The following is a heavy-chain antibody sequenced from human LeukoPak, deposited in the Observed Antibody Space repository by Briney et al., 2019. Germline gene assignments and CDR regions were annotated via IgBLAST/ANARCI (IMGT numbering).Heavy chain of an antibody. D-gene: IGHD3-9*01. CDR1: VFTFGDYA. CDR3: TRRVLRYPSGFDP. V-gene: IGHV3-49*04. CDR2: IRSKAYGGTT. Sequence: GGSLRLSCTASVFTFGDYAMSGVRQAPGEGLEWVGFIRSKAYGGTTECDASVKGRFTISRDDSKNIAYLQMNSLKIEDTAVYYCTRRVLRYPSGFDPWGQGTLVTVSS. J-gene: IGHJ5*02.